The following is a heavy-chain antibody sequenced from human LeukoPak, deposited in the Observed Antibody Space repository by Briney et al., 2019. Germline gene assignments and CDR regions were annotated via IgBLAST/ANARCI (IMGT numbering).Heavy chain of an antibody. Sequence: GSLRLSCAASGFIFSRYAMSWVPQPPGKGLEWIGSNYYSGSTYYNPSLKSRVTISVETSMNQFSLNLSSVTAADTAVYYCARWSYGVGFDYWGQGTLVTVSS. J-gene: IGHJ4*02. D-gene: IGHD4-17*01. CDR3: ARWSYGVGFDY. CDR2: NYYSGST. CDR1: GFIFSRYA. V-gene: IGHV4-39*07.